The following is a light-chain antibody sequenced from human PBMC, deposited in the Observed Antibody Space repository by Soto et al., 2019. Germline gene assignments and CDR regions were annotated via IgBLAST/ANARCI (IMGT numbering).Light chain of an antibody. V-gene: IGKV3-15*01. CDR2: GAF. CDR3: HQYYNWPPWT. CDR1: QSVSSN. Sequence: EIVMTQSPATLSVSPGERATLSCRASQSVSSNLAWYQQKPGQAPRLLIYGAFTRATGVPARFSGSGSGTEFTLTISSLQSEDFAVYYCHQYYNWPPWTFGPGTKVDIK. J-gene: IGKJ1*01.